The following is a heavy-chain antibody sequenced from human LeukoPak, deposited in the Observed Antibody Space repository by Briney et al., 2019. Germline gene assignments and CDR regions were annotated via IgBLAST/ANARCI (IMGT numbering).Heavy chain of an antibody. CDR3: AKHWSYCSTTSCFFNYYYYYMDV. CDR2: ISGSGEST. Sequence: PGGSLRLSCAASGFIFSSYAMSWVRQAPGKGLELVSGISGSGESTYYANSVKGRFSIDRDNSKSTLYLQMNNLRAEDTAVYYCAKHWSYCSTTSCFFNYYYYYMDVWGKGTTVTVSS. J-gene: IGHJ6*03. CDR1: GFIFSSYA. D-gene: IGHD2-2*01. V-gene: IGHV3-23*01.